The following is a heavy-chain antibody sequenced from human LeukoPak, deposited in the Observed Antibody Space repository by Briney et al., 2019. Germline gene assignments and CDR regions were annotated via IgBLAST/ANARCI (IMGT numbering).Heavy chain of an antibody. Sequence: GGSLRLSCAASGFTFSSYGMHWVRQAPGEGLEWVAFIRYDGSNKYYADSVKGRFTISRDNSKNTLYLQMNSLRAEDTAVYYCARDNREQQLVPPTFDYWGQGTLVTVSS. CDR3: ARDNREQQLVPPTFDY. D-gene: IGHD6-13*01. CDR2: IRYDGSNK. CDR1: GFTFSSYG. J-gene: IGHJ4*02. V-gene: IGHV3-30*02.